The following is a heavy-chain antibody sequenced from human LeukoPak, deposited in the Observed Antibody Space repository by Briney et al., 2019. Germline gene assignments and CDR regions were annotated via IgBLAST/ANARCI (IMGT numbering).Heavy chain of an antibody. Sequence: GESLKISCKGSGYSFTSSWIGWVRQMPGKGLEWMGIIYPGDSDTRYSPSFQGQVTISADKSITTAYLQWSGLKASDTAMYYCARLSSPGLYIILGYAFDIWGQGTMVTVSS. V-gene: IGHV5-51*01. CDR3: ARLSSPGLYIILGYAFDI. J-gene: IGHJ3*02. CDR1: GYSFTSSW. CDR2: IYPGDSDT. D-gene: IGHD2-2*02.